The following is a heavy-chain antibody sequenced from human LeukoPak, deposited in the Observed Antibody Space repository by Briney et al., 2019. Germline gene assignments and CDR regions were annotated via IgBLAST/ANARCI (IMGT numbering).Heavy chain of an antibody. V-gene: IGHV4-34*01. CDR3: ARGARTWGVVTAYFDY. CDR2: INHSGST. D-gene: IGHD2-21*02. Sequence: SETLSLTCAVYGGSFSGYYWSWIRQPPGKGLEWIGEINHSGSTNYNPSLKSRVTISVDTPRNQFSLKLSSVTAADTAVYYCARGARTWGVVTAYFDYWGQGTLVTVSS. CDR1: GGSFSGYY. J-gene: IGHJ4*02.